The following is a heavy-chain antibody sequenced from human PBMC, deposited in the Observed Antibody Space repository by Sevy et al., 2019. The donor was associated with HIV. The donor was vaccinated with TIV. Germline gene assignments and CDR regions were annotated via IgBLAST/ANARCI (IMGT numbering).Heavy chain of an antibody. CDR3: ARAQQVTMLVVIGGLYFDF. V-gene: IGHV3-7*01. CDR1: GFIVSKHY. J-gene: IGHJ4*02. CDR2: IKQDMSEK. Sequence: GGSLRLSCAVSGFIVSKHYMSWVRQAPGKGLEWVANIKQDMSEKYYADSVKGRFTISRDNARNSLYLQMESLRAEDTAVYYCARAQQVTMLVVIGGLYFDFWGQGTLVTVSS. D-gene: IGHD3-22*01.